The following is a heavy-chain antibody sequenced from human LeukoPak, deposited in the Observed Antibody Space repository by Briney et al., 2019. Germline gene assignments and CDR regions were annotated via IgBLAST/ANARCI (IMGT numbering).Heavy chain of an antibody. CDR3: AREKAEQWLVRGPFDF. J-gene: IGHJ4*02. Sequence: GGSLRLSCAASGFTFSSYSMNWVRQAPGKGLEWVSYISSSSTIYYADSVKGRFTISRDNAKNSLYLQMNSLRAEDTAVYYCAREKAEQWLVRGPFDFWGQGTLVTVSS. CDR1: GFTFSSYS. V-gene: IGHV3-48*04. CDR2: ISSSSTI. D-gene: IGHD6-19*01.